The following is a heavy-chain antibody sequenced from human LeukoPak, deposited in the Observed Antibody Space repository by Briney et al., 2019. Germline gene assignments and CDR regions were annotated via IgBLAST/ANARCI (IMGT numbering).Heavy chain of an antibody. Sequence: SETLSLTCTVSGDSISSYYWSWIRQPPGKGLEWIGYIYYSGSTNYNPSLKSRVTISVDTSKNQFSLKLSSVTTADTAVYYCARVEEGYGSGRRGNFYYYYMDVWGKGTTVTISS. J-gene: IGHJ6*03. D-gene: IGHD3-10*01. V-gene: IGHV4-59*01. CDR2: IYYSGST. CDR1: GDSISSYY. CDR3: ARVEEGYGSGRRGNFYYYYMDV.